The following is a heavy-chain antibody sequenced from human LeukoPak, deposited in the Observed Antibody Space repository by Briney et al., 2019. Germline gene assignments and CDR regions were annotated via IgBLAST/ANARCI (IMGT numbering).Heavy chain of an antibody. V-gene: IGHV4-59*01. Sequence: SETLSLTCTVSGGSISSYYWSWIRQPPGKGLEWIGYIYYSGSTNYNPSLKSRVTISVDTSKNQFSLKLSSVTAADTAVYYCVRVRGGGIAAAGTLSGFWFDPWGQGTLVTVSS. J-gene: IGHJ5*02. CDR2: IYYSGST. CDR1: GGSISSYY. CDR3: VRVRGGGIAAAGTLSGFWFDP. D-gene: IGHD6-13*01.